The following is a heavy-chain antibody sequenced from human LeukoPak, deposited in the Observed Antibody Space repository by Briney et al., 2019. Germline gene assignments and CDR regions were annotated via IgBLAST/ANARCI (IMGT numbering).Heavy chain of an antibody. D-gene: IGHD2-2*02. CDR2: GGST. CDR1: GYSISSGYY. CDR3: ARHPPYTH. Sequence: PSETLSLTCTVSGYSISSGYYWGWIRQPPGKGLEWIGGGSTYYNPSLKSRVTISVDTSKNQFSLKLSSVTAADTAVYYCARHPPYTHWGQGTLVTVSS. J-gene: IGHJ4*02. V-gene: IGHV4-38-2*02.